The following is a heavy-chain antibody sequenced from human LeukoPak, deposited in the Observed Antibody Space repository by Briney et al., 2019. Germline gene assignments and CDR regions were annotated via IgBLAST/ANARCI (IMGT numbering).Heavy chain of an antibody. J-gene: IGHJ3*02. Sequence: SETLSLTCAVYGGSFSGYYWSWIRQPPGKGLEWIGEINHSGSTNYNPSLKSRLTISVDTYKNQFPLKLSSVTAADTAVYYCGGGRIAARPCHACDIWGQRTMVTVSS. CDR2: INHSGST. CDR3: GGGRIAARPCHACDI. V-gene: IGHV4-34*01. D-gene: IGHD6-6*01. CDR1: GGSFSGYY.